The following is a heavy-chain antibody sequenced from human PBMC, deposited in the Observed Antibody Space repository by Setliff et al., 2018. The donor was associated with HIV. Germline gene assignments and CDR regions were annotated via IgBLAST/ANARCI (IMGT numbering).Heavy chain of an antibody. D-gene: IGHD2-21*01. CDR2: IKSKTDGGTT. Sequence: GSLRLSCAASGLTDTYNYMSWVRQAPGKGLEWVGRIKSKTDGGTTDYAAPVKGRFTISRDDSKNTLYLQMNSLKIEDTAVYYCTTGTQLVDWGQGALVTVSS. V-gene: IGHV3-15*01. J-gene: IGHJ4*02. CDR1: GLTDTYNY. CDR3: TTGTQLVD.